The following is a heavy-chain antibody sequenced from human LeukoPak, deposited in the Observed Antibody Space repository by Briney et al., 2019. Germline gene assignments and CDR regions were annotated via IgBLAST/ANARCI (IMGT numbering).Heavy chain of an antibody. CDR3: ARNRGYSYGYGDY. CDR2: ISYDGSNK. J-gene: IGHJ4*02. Sequence: PGGSLRLYCAASGFTFSSYAMHWVRQAPGKGLEWVAVISYDGSNKYYADSVKGRFTISRDNSKNTLYLQMNSLRAEDTAVYYCARNRGYSYGYGDYWGQGTLVTVSS. D-gene: IGHD5-18*01. CDR1: GFTFSSYA. V-gene: IGHV3-30*04.